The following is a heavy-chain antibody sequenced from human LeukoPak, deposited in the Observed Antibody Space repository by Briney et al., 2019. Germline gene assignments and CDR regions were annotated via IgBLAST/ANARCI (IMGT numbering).Heavy chain of an antibody. V-gene: IGHV3-38-3*01. Sequence: GGSLRLSCAASGFTVSSNEMSWVRQAPGKGLEWVSSISGGSTYYADSRKGRFTISRDDSKNTLYLQMNSLKTEDTAVYYCTTDRITMIVVVTSFDYWGQGTLVTVSS. D-gene: IGHD3-22*01. J-gene: IGHJ4*02. CDR3: TTDRITMIVVVTSFDY. CDR2: ISGGST. CDR1: GFTVSSNE.